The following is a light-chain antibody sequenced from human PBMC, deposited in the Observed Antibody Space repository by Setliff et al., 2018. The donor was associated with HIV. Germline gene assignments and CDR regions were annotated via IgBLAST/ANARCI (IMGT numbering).Light chain of an antibody. J-gene: IGLJ1*01. CDR3: TSYTSSYTLV. Sequence: QSALAQPASVSGSPGQSITISCTGTSSDVGGYNYVSWYQRHPGKAPKVMIYEVSNWPSGVSNRFSGSKSGNTASLTISGLQAEDEADYHCTSYTSSYTLVFGTGTKVTVL. CDR2: EVS. V-gene: IGLV2-14*01. CDR1: SSDVGGYNY.